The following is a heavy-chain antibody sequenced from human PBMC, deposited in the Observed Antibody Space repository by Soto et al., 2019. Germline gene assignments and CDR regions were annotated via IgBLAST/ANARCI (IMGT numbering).Heavy chain of an antibody. V-gene: IGHV4-34*01. D-gene: IGHD6-6*01. CDR2: INHSGST. CDR1: GGSFRGYH. CDR3: ARGLSSSATFYHYYGMDV. Sequence: SEALSLTSAVYGGSFRGYHWIWIRQPPGKGLEWIGEINHSGSTNYNPSLKSRVIISLETSKNQFSLILTSVTAADTAVYYCARGLSSSATFYHYYGMDVWGQGTTVTVSS. J-gene: IGHJ6*02.